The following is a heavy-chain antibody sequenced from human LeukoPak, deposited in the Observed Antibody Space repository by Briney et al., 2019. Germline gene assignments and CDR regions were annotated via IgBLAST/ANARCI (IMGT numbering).Heavy chain of an antibody. CDR2: ISYNGNKK. Sequence: GGSLRLSCAASGFTFSSYGIHWVRQAPGKGLEWVAVISYNGNKKYYADSVKGRFTISRDNSKNTLYLQMNSLRAEDTAVYYCAKELLTSPTAEDAFDIWGQGTMVTVSS. CDR1: GFTFSSYG. CDR3: AKELLTSPTAEDAFDI. J-gene: IGHJ3*02. D-gene: IGHD1-14*01. V-gene: IGHV3-30*18.